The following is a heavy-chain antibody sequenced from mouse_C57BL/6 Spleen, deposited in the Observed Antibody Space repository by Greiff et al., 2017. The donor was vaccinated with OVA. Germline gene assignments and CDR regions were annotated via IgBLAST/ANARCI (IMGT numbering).Heavy chain of an antibody. CDR3: ARECYGDRYFDV. CDR1: GYAFSSSW. V-gene: IGHV1-82*01. CDR2: IYPGDGDT. Sequence: QVQLQQSGPELVKPGASVKISCKASGYAFSSSWMNWVKQRPGKGLEWIGRIYPGDGDTNYNGKFKGKATLTADKSSSTAYMQLSSLTSEDSAVYFCARECYGDRYFDVWGTGTTVTVSS. J-gene: IGHJ1*03. D-gene: IGHD2-13*01.